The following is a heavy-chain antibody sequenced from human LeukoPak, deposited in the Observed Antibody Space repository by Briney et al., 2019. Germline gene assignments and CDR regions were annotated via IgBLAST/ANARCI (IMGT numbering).Heavy chain of an antibody. CDR3: ARRGDGYNVDY. Sequence: SETLSLTCTVSGGSISSSSYYWGWIRQPPGEGLEWIGSIYHSGSTYYNPSLKTRVTISVDTSKNQFFPKLYSVTAADTAVYYCARRGDGYNVDYWGQGILVTVSS. CDR2: IYHSGST. V-gene: IGHV4-39*07. D-gene: IGHD5-24*01. CDR1: GGSISSSSYY. J-gene: IGHJ4*02.